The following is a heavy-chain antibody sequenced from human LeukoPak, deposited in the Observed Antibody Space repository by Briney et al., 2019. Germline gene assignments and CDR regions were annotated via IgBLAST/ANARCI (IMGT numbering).Heavy chain of an antibody. CDR1: GYTFTGYY. V-gene: IGHV1-2*02. J-gene: IGHJ4*02. D-gene: IGHD3-16*01. CDR2: INPNSGGT. Sequence: ASLKVSCKASGYTFTGYYMHWARQAPGQGLEWMGWINPNSGGTNYAQKFQGRVTMTRDTSISTAYMELSRLRSDDTAVYYCARVLGRGGSVNYWGQGTLVTVSS. CDR3: ARVLGRGGSVNY.